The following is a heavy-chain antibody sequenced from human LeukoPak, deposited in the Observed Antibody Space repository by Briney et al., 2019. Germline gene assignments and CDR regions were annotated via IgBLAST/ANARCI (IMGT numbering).Heavy chain of an antibody. CDR2: IYPGDSNT. CDR3: ARGKGYCSADSCYFYDF. Sequence: GAALKISYKGSGYSFTNYWIGWVRQMPGKGLEWMGAIYPGDSNTNYNPSFQGRVTISADKSISTAYLQWSSLEASDTAMYYCARGKGYCSADSCYFYDFWGQGTLVTVSS. D-gene: IGHD2-15*01. V-gene: IGHV5-51*01. J-gene: IGHJ4*02. CDR1: GYSFTNYW.